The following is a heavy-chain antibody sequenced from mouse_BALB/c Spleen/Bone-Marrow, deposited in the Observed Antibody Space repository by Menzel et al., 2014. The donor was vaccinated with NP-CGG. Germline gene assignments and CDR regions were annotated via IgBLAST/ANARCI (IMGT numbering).Heavy chain of an antibody. J-gene: IGHJ2*01. V-gene: IGHV7-3*02. CDR3: ARDKGRVFFDY. CDR2: IRNKANGYTT. CDR1: GFTFTDYY. Sequence: EVKLQESGGGSVQPGGSLRLSCATSGFTFTDYYMNWVRQPPGKALEWLGFIRNKANGYTTEYSASVKSRFTISRDNSQNILYLQMNTLRVDDSATYYCARDKGRVFFDYWGQGTTLTVSS.